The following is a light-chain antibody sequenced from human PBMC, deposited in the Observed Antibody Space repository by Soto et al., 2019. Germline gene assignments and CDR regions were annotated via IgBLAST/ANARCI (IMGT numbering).Light chain of an antibody. V-gene: IGKV3-11*01. CDR2: ADS. CDR1: QSVSGY. CDR3: QQRYNWPIT. Sequence: ETVFTHSPATLSFSPGETAPLSCRASQSVSGYIGWYQQKPGQAPRLLIYADSNRATGIPARFSGSGSGTDFTLTISSLEPEDFSVYYCQQRYNWPITFGQGTRLEI. J-gene: IGKJ5*01.